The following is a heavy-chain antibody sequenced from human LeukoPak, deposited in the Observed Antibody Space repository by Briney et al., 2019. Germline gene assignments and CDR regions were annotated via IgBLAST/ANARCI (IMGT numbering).Heavy chain of an antibody. D-gene: IGHD4-17*01. CDR3: ARGTAVTHGYFEY. CDR2: ILYDVSNK. J-gene: IGHJ4*02. Sequence: GRSLRLSCAASGFRFSTYGMHWVRQAPGKGLEWVAVILYDVSNKYYADSVEGRFTISRDDSKNTLYLQMISLRAEDTAMYYCARGTAVTHGYFEYWGQGTLVTVSS. CDR1: GFRFSTYG. V-gene: IGHV3-33*01.